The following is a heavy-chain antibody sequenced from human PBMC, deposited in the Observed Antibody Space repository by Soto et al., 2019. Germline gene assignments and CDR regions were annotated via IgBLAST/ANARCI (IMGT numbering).Heavy chain of an antibody. D-gene: IGHD3-16*01. J-gene: IGHJ6*02. CDR1: GASINSNDYY. Sequence: PSETLSLTCTVSGASINSNDYYWSWIRQTPGKGLEWIGYVYYSGTTDYIPSLKSRLTMSLDTSQNQFSLKLNSVTAADTAVYFCARVPSPFDFYYAMDVWGQGTTVTVSS. CDR3: ARVPSPFDFYYAMDV. CDR2: VYYSGTT. V-gene: IGHV4-30-4*02.